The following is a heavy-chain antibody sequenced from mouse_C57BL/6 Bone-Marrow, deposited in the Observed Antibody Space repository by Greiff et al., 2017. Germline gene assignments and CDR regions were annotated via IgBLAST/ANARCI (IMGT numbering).Heavy chain of an antibody. CDR1: GFTFSSYG. V-gene: IGHV5-6-3*01. CDR2: INSNGGST. CDR3: ARDHYGSSY. D-gene: IGHD1-1*01. Sequence: DVMLVESGGGLVQPGGSLKLSCAASGFTFSSYGLSWVRQTPDKRLELVATINSNGGSTYYPDSVKGRFTISRDNAKNTLYLQMSSLKSEDTAMYYCARDHYGSSYWGQGTTLTVSS. J-gene: IGHJ2*01.